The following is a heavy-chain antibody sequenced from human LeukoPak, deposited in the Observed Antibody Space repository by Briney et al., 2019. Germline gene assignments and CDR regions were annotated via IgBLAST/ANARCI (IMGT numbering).Heavy chain of an antibody. Sequence: GRSLRLSCAASGFTFSSYWMSWVRQAPGRGLEWVANIKQDGSEKYYVDSVKGRFTISRDNAKNSLYLQMNSLRAEDTAVYYCARAGNYYDSSGYYRALIYYFDYWGQGTLVTVSS. CDR2: IKQDGSEK. CDR1: GFTFSSYW. J-gene: IGHJ4*02. D-gene: IGHD3-22*01. V-gene: IGHV3-7*01. CDR3: ARAGNYYDSSGYYRALIYYFDY.